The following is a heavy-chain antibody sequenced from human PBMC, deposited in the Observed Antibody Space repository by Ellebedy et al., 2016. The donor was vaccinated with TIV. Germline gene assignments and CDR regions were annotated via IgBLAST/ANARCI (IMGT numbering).Heavy chain of an antibody. CDR1: GYSFTTYW. Sequence: GESLKISCKGSGYSFTTYWIGWVRQMPGKGLEWMGIIYPGDSDIRYSPSFQGQVTISADKSISTAYLQWSSLKASDTAINYCARGEWQLPGCDSSAHACFGYWGQGTLVTVSS. J-gene: IGHJ4*02. CDR2: IYPGDSDI. D-gene: IGHD3-22*01. CDR3: ARGEWQLPGCDSSAHACFGY. V-gene: IGHV5-51*01.